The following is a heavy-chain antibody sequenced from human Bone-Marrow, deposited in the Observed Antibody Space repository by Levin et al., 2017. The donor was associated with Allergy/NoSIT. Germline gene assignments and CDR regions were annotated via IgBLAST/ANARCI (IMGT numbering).Heavy chain of an antibody. CDR3: AKGFSFGGVIVLPDY. Sequence: GESLKISCAASGFTLSSYAMSWVRQAPGKGLEWVSAISGSGGSTYYADSVKGRFTISRDNSKNTLYLQMNSLRAEDTAVYYCAKGFSFGGVIVLPDYWGQGTLVTVSS. CDR2: ISGSGGST. D-gene: IGHD3-16*02. CDR1: GFTLSSYA. J-gene: IGHJ4*02. V-gene: IGHV3-23*01.